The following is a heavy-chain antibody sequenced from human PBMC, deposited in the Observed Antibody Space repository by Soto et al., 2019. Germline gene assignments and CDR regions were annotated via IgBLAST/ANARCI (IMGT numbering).Heavy chain of an antibody. CDR2: IIPILGIA. CDR3: ARDLGDVDYDFCSGYLPFY. V-gene: IGHV1-69*04. J-gene: IGHJ4*02. D-gene: IGHD3-3*01. CDR1: GGTFSSYT. Sequence: ASVKVSCKASGGTFSSYTISWVRQAPGQGLEWMGRIIPILGIANYAQKFQGRATITADKSTSTAYMELSSLRSEDTAVYYCARDLGDVDYDFCSGYLPFYSGQGTLDIVSS.